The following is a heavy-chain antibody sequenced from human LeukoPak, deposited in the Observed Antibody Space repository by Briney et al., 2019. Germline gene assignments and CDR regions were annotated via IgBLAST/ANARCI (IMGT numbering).Heavy chain of an antibody. J-gene: IGHJ4*02. CDR1: GGSISSSSYY. D-gene: IGHD1-26*01. CDR2: IYYSGST. V-gene: IGHV4-39*07. CDR3: AREIVGTPWIDH. Sequence: SETLSLTCTVSGGSISSSSYYWGWIRQPPGKGPEWIGNIYYSGSTYYNPSLKSRVTISVDTSKNQFSLKLNSVPAADTAVYYCAREIVGTPWIDHWGQGTLVTVSS.